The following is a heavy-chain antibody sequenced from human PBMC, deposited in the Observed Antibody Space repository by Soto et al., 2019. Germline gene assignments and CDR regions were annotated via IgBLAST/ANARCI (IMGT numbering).Heavy chain of an antibody. CDR2: IYYSGST. V-gene: IGHV4-59*08. CDR1: GGSISSYY. J-gene: IGHJ6*03. CDR3: ARGNSSNYAYYYYMDV. Sequence: QVQLQESGPGLVKPSETLSLTCTVSGGSISSYYWSWIRQPPGKGLEWIGYIYYSGSTNYNPSLKSRVTISVDTSKNQFSLKLSSVTAADTAVYYCARGNSSNYAYYYYMDVWGKGTTVTVSS. D-gene: IGHD4-4*01.